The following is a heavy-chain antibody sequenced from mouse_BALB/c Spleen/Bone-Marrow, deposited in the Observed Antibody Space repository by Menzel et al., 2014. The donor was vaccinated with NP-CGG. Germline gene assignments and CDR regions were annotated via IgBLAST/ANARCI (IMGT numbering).Heavy chain of an antibody. V-gene: IGHV7-3*02. J-gene: IGHJ4*01. CDR3: ARFPMDY. CDR1: GFTFTDSY. CDR2: IRNKAYDYTT. Sequence: EVKLQESGGGLVQPGGSLRLSCTTSGFTFTDSYMSWVRQPPGKALEWLGFIRNKAYDYTTEYSASVKGRFTISRDSSQSILYLQMNTLRAEDSATYYCARFPMDYWGQGTSVTVSS.